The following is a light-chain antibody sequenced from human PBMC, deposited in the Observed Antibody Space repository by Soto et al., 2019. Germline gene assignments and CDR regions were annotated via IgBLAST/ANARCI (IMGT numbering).Light chain of an antibody. CDR1: QSISSY. V-gene: IGKV1-39*01. Sequence: DLQMTQSPSSLSASVGDRVTITCRASQSISSYLNWYQQKPGKAPKLLIYAASSLQSGIPSRFSSSASGTEITLTISSLQPEDFATYYCQQSYSTSYSCGQGTKLEIK. CDR2: AAS. CDR3: QQSYSTSYS. J-gene: IGKJ2*01.